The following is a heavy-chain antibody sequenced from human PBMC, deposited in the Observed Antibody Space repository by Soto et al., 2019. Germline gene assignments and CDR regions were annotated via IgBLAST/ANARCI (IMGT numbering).Heavy chain of an antibody. CDR1: GYTFTSYY. CDR3: AMVYGGVTARGAFDI. V-gene: IGHV1-46*03. Sequence: QVQLVQSGAEVKKPGASVKVSCKASGYTFTSYYIHWVRQAPGQGLEWMGIINPSVGSTSYAQKFQGRVTMTRDTSTSPVYIELSSLECEDTAVYYCAMVYGGVTARGAFDIWGQGTMVTVSS. CDR2: INPSVGST. D-gene: IGHD2-21*02. J-gene: IGHJ3*02.